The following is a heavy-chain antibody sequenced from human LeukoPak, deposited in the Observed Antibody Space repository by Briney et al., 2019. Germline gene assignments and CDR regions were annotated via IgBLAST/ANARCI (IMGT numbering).Heavy chain of an antibody. CDR3: ARDTAMVTYWFDP. CDR1: GYTFTGYY. D-gene: IGHD5-18*01. J-gene: IGHJ5*02. Sequence: GASVKVSCKASGYTFTGYYMHWVRQAPGQGLEWMGWINPNSGGTNYAQKFQGRVTMTRDTFISTAYMELSRLRSDDTAVYYCARDTAMVTYWFDPWGQGTLVTVSS. V-gene: IGHV1-2*02. CDR2: INPNSGGT.